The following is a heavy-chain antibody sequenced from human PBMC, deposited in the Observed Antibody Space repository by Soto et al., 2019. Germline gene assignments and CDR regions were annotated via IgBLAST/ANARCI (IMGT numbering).Heavy chain of an antibody. V-gene: IGHV4-39*01. CDR3: DSGRRLGYFDY. J-gene: IGHJ4*02. CDR2: IYYDGST. D-gene: IGHD1-26*01. Sequence: SETLSLTCTVSGASIRSSTFYWGWIRQPPGKGLESIANIYYDGSTYYNPSPKSRVTISVDTSKNQFSLKLSSVTAADTAVYYCDSGRRLGYFDYWGQGTLVTVSS. CDR1: GASIRSSTFY.